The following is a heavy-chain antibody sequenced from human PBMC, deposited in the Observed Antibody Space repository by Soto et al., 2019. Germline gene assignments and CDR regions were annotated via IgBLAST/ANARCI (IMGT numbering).Heavy chain of an antibody. CDR1: GGTFSNHT. J-gene: IGHJ4*02. Sequence: QVQLVQSGAEMKKPGSSMKVSCKASGGTFSNHTISWVRQAPGQGLEWMGGIIPVFGTAHYAQKFQVRATITADGSTSTAYMELRSLTSEDTAMYYCARGDSGSYPAGNWGQGTLVTVSS. CDR3: ARGDSGSYPAGN. D-gene: IGHD1-26*01. V-gene: IGHV1-69*01. CDR2: IIPVFGTA.